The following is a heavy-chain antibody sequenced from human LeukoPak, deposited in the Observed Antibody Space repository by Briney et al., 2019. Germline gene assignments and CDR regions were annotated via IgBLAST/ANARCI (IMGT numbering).Heavy chain of an antibody. Sequence: SVKVSCKASGGTFSSYAISWVRQAPGQGLEWMGGIIPIFGTANYAQKFQGRVTITADESTSTAYMELSSLRSEDTAVYYCASSDGTGSFPTYFDYWGQGTLVTVSS. D-gene: IGHD1-26*01. J-gene: IGHJ4*02. CDR2: IIPIFGTA. V-gene: IGHV1-69*13. CDR3: ASSDGTGSFPTYFDY. CDR1: GGTFSSYA.